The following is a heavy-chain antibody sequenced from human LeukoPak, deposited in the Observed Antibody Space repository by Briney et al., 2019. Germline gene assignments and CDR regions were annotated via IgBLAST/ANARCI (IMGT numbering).Heavy chain of an antibody. CDR1: GFTFSSYA. Sequence: GGSLRLSCAASGFTFSSYAMSWVRQAPGKGLEWVSAISGSGGSTYCADSVKGRFTISRDNSKNTLYLQMNSLRAEDTAVYYCAKQLRAAQAVAATGGFDYWGQGTLVTVSS. D-gene: IGHD2-15*01. V-gene: IGHV3-23*01. J-gene: IGHJ4*02. CDR2: ISGSGGST. CDR3: AKQLRAAQAVAATGGFDY.